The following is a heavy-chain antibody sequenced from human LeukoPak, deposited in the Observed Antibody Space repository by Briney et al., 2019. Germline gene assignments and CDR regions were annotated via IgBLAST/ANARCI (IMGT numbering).Heavy chain of an antibody. CDR2: INSGSTYT. CDR3: ARSLTTLTYEGY. D-gene: IGHD1-1*01. CDR1: GFTVSGTY. V-gene: IGHV3-21*01. J-gene: IGHJ4*02. Sequence: GGSLRLSCAASGFTVSGTYMTWVRQAPGKGLEWVSSINSGSTYTYYTESVKGRFTVSRDNAKNSLFLQMNSLRAEDTAIYYCARSLTTLTYEGYWGQGTLVTVSS.